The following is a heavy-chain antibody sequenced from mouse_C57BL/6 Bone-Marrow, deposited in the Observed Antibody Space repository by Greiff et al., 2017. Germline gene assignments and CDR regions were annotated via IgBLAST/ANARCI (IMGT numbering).Heavy chain of an antibody. CDR2: FHPYNDDT. J-gene: IGHJ2*01. CDR3: ARRGYYGSSLDY. D-gene: IGHD1-1*01. CDR1: GYTFTTYP. V-gene: IGHV1-47*01. Sequence: QVQLQQPGAELVKPGASVKMSCKASGYTFTTYPIEWMKQNHGKSLEWIGNFHPYNDDTKYNEKFKGKATLTVEKSSSTVYLELIRLTSDDSAVYYCARRGYYGSSLDYWGQGTTLTVSS.